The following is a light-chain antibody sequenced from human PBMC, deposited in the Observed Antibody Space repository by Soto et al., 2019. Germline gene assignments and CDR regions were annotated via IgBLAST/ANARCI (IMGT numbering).Light chain of an antibody. CDR1: QSVSSY. CDR2: GAS. Sequence: EIVLTQSPATLSLSPGERATLSCRASQSVSSYLAWYQQKPGQAPRLLIYGASNRATGIPDRFCGSGSGTDFTLTISRLEPEDFAVYYCQQYGSSGTFGQGTKVDIK. CDR3: QQYGSSGT. V-gene: IGKV3-20*01. J-gene: IGKJ1*01.